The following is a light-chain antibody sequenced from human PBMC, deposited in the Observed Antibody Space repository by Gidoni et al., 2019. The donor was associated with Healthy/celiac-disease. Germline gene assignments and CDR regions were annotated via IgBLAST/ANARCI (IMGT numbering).Light chain of an antibody. Sequence: SSELTQDPAVSVALGQTVRITCQGDSPRSYYASWYQQKPGQAPVLVIYGKNNRPSGIPDRFSGSSSGNTASLTITGAQAEDEADYYCNSRDSSGNHLGVVFGGGTKLTVL. CDR2: GKN. CDR1: SPRSYY. CDR3: NSRDSSGNHLGVV. J-gene: IGLJ2*01. V-gene: IGLV3-19*01.